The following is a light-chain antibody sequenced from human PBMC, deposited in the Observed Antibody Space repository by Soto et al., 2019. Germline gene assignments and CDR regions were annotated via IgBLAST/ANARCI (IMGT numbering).Light chain of an antibody. V-gene: IGKV3-20*01. Sequence: EIVLAQSPGTLSLSPGERATLSCRASQSVSNNYLAWYQQKPGRAPRLLIYGASNRATGIPDRFSGSGSGTDFTLTISRLEPEDFAVYYCQQYGSSPYTFGQGTKVDIK. CDR2: GAS. CDR3: QQYGSSPYT. CDR1: QSVSNNY. J-gene: IGKJ2*01.